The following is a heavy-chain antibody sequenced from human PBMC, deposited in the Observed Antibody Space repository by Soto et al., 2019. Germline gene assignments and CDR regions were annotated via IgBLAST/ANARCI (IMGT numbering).Heavy chain of an antibody. V-gene: IGHV3-7*04. J-gene: IGHJ3*01. CDR3: ARDLSPPGEFFSDAFDV. D-gene: IGHD2-21*01. CDR1: GFTFSAFW. Sequence: EVQLVESGGGLVQPGEYLRLSCAASGFTFSAFWMTWLRQAPGKGLEWVANIKRDGTVTHYGDSVEGRCTLSRDNAQNSLFLQLNSLRPEDTAMYYCARDLSPPGEFFSDAFDVWGQGTFVTVSS. CDR2: IKRDGTVT.